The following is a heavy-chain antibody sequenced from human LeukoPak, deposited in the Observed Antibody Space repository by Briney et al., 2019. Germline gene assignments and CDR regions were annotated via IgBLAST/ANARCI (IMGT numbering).Heavy chain of an antibody. CDR1: GGSISSYY. J-gene: IGHJ3*02. Sequence: SETLSLTCTVSGGSISSYYWSWIRQPPGKGLEWIGYIYYSGSTNYNPSLKSRVTITVDTSKNHFSLKQSPATAADTAVYYCARDDVGILTGSDAVDIWGQGTMVTVSS. CDR2: IYYSGST. CDR3: ARDDVGILTGSDAVDI. D-gene: IGHD3-9*01. V-gene: IGHV4-59*01.